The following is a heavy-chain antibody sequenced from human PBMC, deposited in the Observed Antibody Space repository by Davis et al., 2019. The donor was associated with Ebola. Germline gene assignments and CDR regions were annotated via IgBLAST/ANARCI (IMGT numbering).Heavy chain of an antibody. Sequence: ASVKVSCKASGYTFTGYYMHWVRQAPGQGLEWMGWINPNSGDTNYAQKFQGRVTMTRDTSISTAYMELSRLRSDDTAVYYCARRAGGVVYAETYWYFDLWGRGTLVTVSS. CDR2: INPNSGDT. CDR1: GYTFTGYY. V-gene: IGHV1-2*02. D-gene: IGHD2-8*02. CDR3: ARRAGGVVYAETYWYFDL. J-gene: IGHJ2*01.